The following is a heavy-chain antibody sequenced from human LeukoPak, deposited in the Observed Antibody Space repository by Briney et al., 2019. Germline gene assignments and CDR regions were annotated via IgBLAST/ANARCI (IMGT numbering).Heavy chain of an antibody. J-gene: IGHJ2*01. V-gene: IGHV3-23*01. CDR2: ISGSGGST. CDR1: GFTFSSYA. CDR3: AKASPYWYFDL. Sequence: GGLRLSCAASGFTFSSYALSWVRQAPGKGLEWVSAISGSGGSTYYADSVKGRFTISRDNSKNTLYLQMNSLRAEDTALYYCAKASPYWYFDLWGRGTLVTVSS.